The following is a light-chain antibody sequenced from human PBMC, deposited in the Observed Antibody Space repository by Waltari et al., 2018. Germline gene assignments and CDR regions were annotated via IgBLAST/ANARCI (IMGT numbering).Light chain of an antibody. Sequence: IQMTQSPSSLSASVGDRVPITCRASQSISSSLNWYQQIPGKAPKLLIYVASNLQSGVPSRFSGSGSGTDFSLTISSLQPEDFATYYCQQSYSTPWTFGQGTKVEIK. CDR1: QSISSS. V-gene: IGKV1-39*01. CDR2: VAS. J-gene: IGKJ1*01. CDR3: QQSYSTPWT.